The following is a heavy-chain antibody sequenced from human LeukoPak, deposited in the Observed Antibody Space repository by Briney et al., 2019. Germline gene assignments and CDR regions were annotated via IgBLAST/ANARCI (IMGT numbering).Heavy chain of an antibody. CDR1: GFTFSTFA. Sequence: GGSLRLSCAASGFTFSTFAMIWVRQTPGKGLEWVSSIFPSGGEIHYADSVRGRFTISRDNSKNTLYLQMNSLRAEDTAVYYCAKSGYNRFDYWGQGTLVTVSS. J-gene: IGHJ4*02. V-gene: IGHV3-23*01. CDR3: AKSGYNRFDY. D-gene: IGHD5-24*01. CDR2: IFPSGGEI.